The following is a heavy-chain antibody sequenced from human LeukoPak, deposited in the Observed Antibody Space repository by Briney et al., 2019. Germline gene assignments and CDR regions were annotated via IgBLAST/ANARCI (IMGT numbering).Heavy chain of an antibody. Sequence: ASVKVSCKASGYTFTSYGISWVRQAPGQGLEWMGWISAYNGNTNYAQNLQGRVTMTPDTSTSTAYMELRSLRSDDTAVYYCARDLGSSPLLLPQIGNFDYWGQGTLVTVSS. CDR2: ISAYNGNT. CDR1: GYTFTSYG. J-gene: IGHJ4*02. V-gene: IGHV1-18*01. D-gene: IGHD2/OR15-2a*01. CDR3: ARDLGSSPLLLPQIGNFDY.